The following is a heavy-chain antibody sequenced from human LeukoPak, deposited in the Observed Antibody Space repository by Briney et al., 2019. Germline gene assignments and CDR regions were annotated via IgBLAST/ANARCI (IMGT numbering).Heavy chain of an antibody. V-gene: IGHV3-74*01. CDR2: INSDGSST. CDR3: AKDAVINDYGGNAADY. CDR1: GFTFSSYW. Sequence: GGSLRLSCAASGFTFSSYWMHWVRQAPGKGLVWVSRINSDGSSTSYADSVKGRFTISRDNAKNTLYLQMNSLRTEDTAMYYCAKDAVINDYGGNAADYWGQGTLVIVSS. J-gene: IGHJ4*02. D-gene: IGHD4-23*01.